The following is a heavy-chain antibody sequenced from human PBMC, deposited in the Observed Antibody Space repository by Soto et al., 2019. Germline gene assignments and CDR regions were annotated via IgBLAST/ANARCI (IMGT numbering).Heavy chain of an antibody. J-gene: IGHJ4*02. CDR2: IIPIFGTA. CDR1: GGTFSIYA. D-gene: IGHD3-22*01. Sequence: SVKVSCKASGGTFSIYAISWVRQAPVQGLEWMGGIIPIFGTANYAQKFQGRVTITADESTSTAYMELSSLRSEDTAVYYCAREYYYEISGYYSLDYWGQGTLVTVSS. V-gene: IGHV1-69*13. CDR3: AREYYYEISGYYSLDY.